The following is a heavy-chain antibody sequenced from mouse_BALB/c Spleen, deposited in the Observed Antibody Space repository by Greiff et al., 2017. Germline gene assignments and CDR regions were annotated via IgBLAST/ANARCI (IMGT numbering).Heavy chain of an antibody. CDR3: ARDGGWWGDY. J-gene: IGHJ2*01. CDR1: GFTFSSYA. D-gene: IGHD1-1*02. CDR2: ISSGGST. Sequence: DVMLVESGGGLVKPGGSLKLSCAASGFTFSSYAMSWVRQTPEKRLEWVASISSGGSTYYPDSVKGRFTISRDNARNILYLQMSSLRSEDTAMYYCARDGGWWGDYWGQGTTLTVSS. V-gene: IGHV5-6-5*01.